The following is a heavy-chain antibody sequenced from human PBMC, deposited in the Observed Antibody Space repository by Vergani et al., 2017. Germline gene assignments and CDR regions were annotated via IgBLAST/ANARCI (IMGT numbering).Heavy chain of an antibody. D-gene: IGHD7-27*01. Sequence: QVQLVQSGAEVKKPGASVKVSCKASGYTFISYGISWVRQAPGQGLEWMGWISAYNGDTKYAQKLQGRRTMTTDTSTRTAYMELRSLRSDDTAVYYCARDDWGLDSFDIWGQGTMVTVSS. V-gene: IGHV1-18*04. CDR2: ISAYNGDT. J-gene: IGHJ3*02. CDR3: ARDDWGLDSFDI. CDR1: GYTFISYG.